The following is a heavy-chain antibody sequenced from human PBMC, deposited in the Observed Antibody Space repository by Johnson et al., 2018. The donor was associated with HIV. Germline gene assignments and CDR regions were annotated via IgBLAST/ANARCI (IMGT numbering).Heavy chain of an antibody. Sequence: VQLVESGGGVVQPGRSLRLSCAASGLTVSNNYMSWVRQAPGRGLEWVSVIYSGGTTYYADSVKGRFIISRDNSKNTLYLQMNSRSAEETAVYYCARDGHDPRPQLNDAFDIWGQGTRVTVSS. D-gene: IGHD3-3*01. J-gene: IGHJ3*02. CDR2: IYSGGTT. V-gene: IGHV3-66*02. CDR1: GLTVSNNY. CDR3: ARDGHDPRPQLNDAFDI.